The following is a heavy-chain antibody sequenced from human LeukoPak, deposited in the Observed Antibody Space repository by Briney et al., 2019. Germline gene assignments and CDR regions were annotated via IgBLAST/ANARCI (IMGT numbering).Heavy chain of an antibody. J-gene: IGHJ5*02. V-gene: IGHV3-53*01. D-gene: IGHD4-17*01. CDR1: GLTGSHNY. CDR2: IHTSGDT. Sequence: GGSLRLSCAASGLTGSHNYVSWVRQAPGKGLEWVSAIHTSGDTCYADSVKGRFTIPRDTSKNTLYLQINSLRVEDTAVYYCIVFGDSNHWGQGTLVTVSS. CDR3: IVFGDSNH.